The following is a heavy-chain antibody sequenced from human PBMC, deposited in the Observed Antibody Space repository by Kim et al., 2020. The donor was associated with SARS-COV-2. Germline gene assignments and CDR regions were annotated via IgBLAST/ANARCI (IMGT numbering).Heavy chain of an antibody. D-gene: IGHD1-20*01. CDR3: AREITGTSEFDY. V-gene: IGHV4-59*01. Sequence: NYNPSRKSRVTISVDTSKNQFSLKLSSVTAADTAVYYCAREITGTSEFDYWGQGTLVTVSS. J-gene: IGHJ4*02.